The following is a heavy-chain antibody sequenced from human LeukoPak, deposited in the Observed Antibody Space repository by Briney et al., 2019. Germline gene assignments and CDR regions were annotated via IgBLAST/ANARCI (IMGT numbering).Heavy chain of an antibody. CDR3: ASGARRGYSYGYYYYYYMDV. J-gene: IGHJ6*03. D-gene: IGHD5-18*01. V-gene: IGHV1-8*03. CDR2: MNPNSGNT. CDR1: GYTFTSYD. Sequence: ASVKVSCKASGYTFTSYDINWVRQATGQGLEWMGWMNPNSGNTGYAQKFQGRVTITADESTSTAYMELSSLRSEDTAVYYCASGARRGYSYGYYYYYYMDVWGKGTTVTISS.